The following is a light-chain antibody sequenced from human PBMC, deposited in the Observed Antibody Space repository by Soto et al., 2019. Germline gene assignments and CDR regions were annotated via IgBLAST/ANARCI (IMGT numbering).Light chain of an antibody. CDR1: TSNIGSNY. CDR3: ATWDDSLNGFYV. CDR2: RNN. Sequence: QLVLTQPPSASGTPGQGVTISCSGSTSNIGSNYVYWYQQLPGTAPKLLIYRNNQRPSGVPDRFSGSKSGTSASQAISGLRSDDEADYFCATWDDSLNGFYVFGTGTKVTVL. V-gene: IGLV1-47*01. J-gene: IGLJ1*01.